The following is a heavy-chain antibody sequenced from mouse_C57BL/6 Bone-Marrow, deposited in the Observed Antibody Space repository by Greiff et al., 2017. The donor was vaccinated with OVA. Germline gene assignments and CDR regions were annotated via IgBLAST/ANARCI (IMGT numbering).Heavy chain of an antibody. V-gene: IGHV5-4*01. CDR3: ARGGYYGNYLYYFDY. Sequence: EVQVVESGGGLVKPGGSLKLSCAASGFTFSSYAMSWVRQTPEKRLEWVATISDGGSYTYYPDNVKGRFTISRDNAKNNLYLQMSHLKSEDTAMYYCARGGYYGNYLYYFDYWGQGTTLTVSS. CDR2: ISDGGSYT. J-gene: IGHJ2*01. CDR1: GFTFSSYA. D-gene: IGHD2-1*01.